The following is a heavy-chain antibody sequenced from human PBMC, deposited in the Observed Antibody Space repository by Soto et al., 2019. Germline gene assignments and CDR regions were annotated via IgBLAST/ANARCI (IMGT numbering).Heavy chain of an antibody. CDR2: ISYDGSNK. Sequence: GGSLRLSCAASGFTFSSYGMHWVRQAPGKGLEWVAVISYDGSNKYYADSVKGRFTISRDNSKNTLYLQMNSLRAEDTAVYYCAKVGGGWSIVGATWSRFDYWGQGTMVTVYS. CDR3: AKVGGGWSIVGATWSRFDY. CDR1: GFTFSSYG. J-gene: IGHJ4*02. V-gene: IGHV3-30*18. D-gene: IGHD1-26*01.